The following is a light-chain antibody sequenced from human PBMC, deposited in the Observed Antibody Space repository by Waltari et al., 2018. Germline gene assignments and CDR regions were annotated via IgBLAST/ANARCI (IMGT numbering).Light chain of an antibody. CDR3: CSYAGSYTFPYV. CDR1: SSDVGGYNY. Sequence: QSALTQPRSVSGSPGQSVTISCTGTSSDVGGYNYVSWYQQHPGKAPKLMIYDVSKRPSGVPDRFSCSKSGNPASLTISGLQAEDEADYYCCSYAGSYTFPYVFGTGTKVTVL. CDR2: DVS. V-gene: IGLV2-11*01. J-gene: IGLJ1*01.